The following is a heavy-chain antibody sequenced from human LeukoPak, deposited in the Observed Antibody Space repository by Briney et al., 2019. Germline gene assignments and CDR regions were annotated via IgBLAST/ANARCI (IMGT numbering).Heavy chain of an antibody. J-gene: IGHJ4*02. CDR1: GGSISSYY. CDR3: ARGSPTGIDY. Sequence: SSETLSLTCTVSGGSISSYYWSWIRQPAGKGLEWIGRIYYSGSTNYNPSLKSRVTISVDTSKNQFSLKLSSVTAADTAVYYCARGSPTGIDYWGQGTLVTVSS. CDR2: IYYSGST. V-gene: IGHV4-4*07.